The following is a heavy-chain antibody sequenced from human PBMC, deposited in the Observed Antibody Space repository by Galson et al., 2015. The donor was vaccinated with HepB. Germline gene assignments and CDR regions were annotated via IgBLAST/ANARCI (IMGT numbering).Heavy chain of an antibody. V-gene: IGHV3-30*04. J-gene: IGHJ6*02. Sequence: SLRLSCAASGFTFGSSAFHWVRQAPGQGLEWVAVISYDGSNKNYADSVKGLFTISRAESRHTLHLQMTSLRAEDTAIYYCARDKDPSRSWVDGLIYYGLAVWGQGTTGTVSS. CDR2: ISYDGSNK. CDR1: GFTFGSSA. D-gene: IGHD6-13*01. CDR3: ARDKDPSRSWVDGLIYYGLAV.